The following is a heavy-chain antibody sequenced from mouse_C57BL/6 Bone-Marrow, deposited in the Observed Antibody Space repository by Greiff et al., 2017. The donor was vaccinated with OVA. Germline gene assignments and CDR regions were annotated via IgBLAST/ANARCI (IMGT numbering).Heavy chain of an antibody. D-gene: IGHD2-3*01. CDR1: GYTFTSYW. Sequence: QVQLQQPGAELVKPGASVKLSCKASGYTFTSYWMHWVKQRPGQGLEWIGMIHPNSGSTNYNEKFKSKATLTVDKSSSTAYMQLSSLTSEDSAVYYCARAYDGYYGYFDYWGQGTTRTVSS. V-gene: IGHV1-64*01. CDR3: ARAYDGYYGYFDY. J-gene: IGHJ2*01. CDR2: IHPNSGST.